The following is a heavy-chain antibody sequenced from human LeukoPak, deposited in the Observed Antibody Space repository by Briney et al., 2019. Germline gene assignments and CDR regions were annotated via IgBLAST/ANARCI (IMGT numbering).Heavy chain of an antibody. J-gene: IGHJ6*04. CDR3: AKDFPTVRYFDWLSNYYGIDV. Sequence: GGSLRLSCAASGFTFSSYAMSWVRQAPGKGLEWVSAISGSGGSTYYADSVKGRFTISRDNSKNTLYLQMNSLRAEDTAVYYCAKDFPTVRYFDWLSNYYGIDVWGKGTTVTVSS. CDR2: ISGSGGST. D-gene: IGHD3-9*01. V-gene: IGHV3-23*01. CDR1: GFTFSSYA.